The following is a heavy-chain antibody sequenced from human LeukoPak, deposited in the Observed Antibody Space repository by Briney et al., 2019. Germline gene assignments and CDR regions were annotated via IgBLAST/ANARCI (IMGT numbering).Heavy chain of an antibody. J-gene: IGHJ5*02. CDR3: ARTYYGDYGDNWFDP. D-gene: IGHD4-17*01. Sequence: ASVTVSCKASGYTFTSYDINWVRQATGQGLEWMGWMNPNSGNTGYAQKFQGRVTMTRNTSISTAYMELSSLRSEDTAVYYCARTYYGDYGDNWFDPWGQGTLVTVSS. CDR1: GYTFTSYD. CDR2: MNPNSGNT. V-gene: IGHV1-8*01.